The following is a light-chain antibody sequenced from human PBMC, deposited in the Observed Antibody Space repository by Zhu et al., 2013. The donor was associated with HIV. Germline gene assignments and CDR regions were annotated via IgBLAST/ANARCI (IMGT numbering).Light chain of an antibody. CDR2: DSD. CDR3: GTWDSSLSAYV. Sequence: QSVLTQPPSVSAAPGQKVTISCSGSSSNIGNNYVSWYQQLPGRAPKLLIYDSDKRPSGIPDRFSASKSGTSATLGITGLQTGDEADYYCGTWDSSLSAYVFGTGTKVTVL. V-gene: IGLV1-51*01. J-gene: IGLJ1*01. CDR1: SSNIGNNY.